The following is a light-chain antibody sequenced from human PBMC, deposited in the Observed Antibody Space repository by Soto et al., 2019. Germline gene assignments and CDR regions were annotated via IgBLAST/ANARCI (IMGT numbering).Light chain of an antibody. Sequence: QSALTQPPSASGSPGQSVTISCTGSSSGVGAYNYVSWYQQYPGKAPKLMIFEVSERPSGVPDRFSGSKSGNTASLTVSGLQAEDEADYYCSSYAGSNNVIFGGGTKVTVL. CDR3: SSYAGSNNVI. V-gene: IGLV2-8*01. J-gene: IGLJ2*01. CDR1: SSGVGAYNY. CDR2: EVS.